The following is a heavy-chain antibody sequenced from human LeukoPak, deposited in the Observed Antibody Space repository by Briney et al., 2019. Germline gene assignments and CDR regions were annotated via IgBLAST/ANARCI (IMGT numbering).Heavy chain of an antibody. CDR2: IKGITHGGTT. Sequence: PGGSLRLSCAASGFTFSSYSMNWVRQAPGKGLEWVGRIKGITHGGTTDYAAPVKGRFTISRDDSKNTLYLQMDSLKTEDTAVYYCSTDAGLRALGGQGTLVTVSS. CDR3: STDAGLRAL. J-gene: IGHJ4*02. V-gene: IGHV3-15*01. CDR1: GFTFSSYS. D-gene: IGHD1-14*01.